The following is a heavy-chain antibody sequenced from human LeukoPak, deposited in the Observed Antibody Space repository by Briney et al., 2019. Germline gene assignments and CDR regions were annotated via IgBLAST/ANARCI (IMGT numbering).Heavy chain of an antibody. CDR2: INHSGST. V-gene: IGHV4-34*01. D-gene: IGHD3-22*01. CDR1: GGSFSGYY. CDR3: ARTEDYYDSSGYYYGMDV. Sequence: PSETLSLTCAVYGGSFSGYYWCWIRQPPGEGLEWIGEINHSGSTNYNPSLKSRVTISVDTSKNQFSLKLSSVTAADTAVYYCARTEDYYDSSGYYYGMDVWGQGTTVTVSS. J-gene: IGHJ6*02.